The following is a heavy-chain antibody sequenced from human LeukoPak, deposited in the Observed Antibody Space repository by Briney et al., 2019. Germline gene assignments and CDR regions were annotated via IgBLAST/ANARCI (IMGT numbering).Heavy chain of an antibody. CDR2: ISYDGSNK. J-gene: IGHJ4*02. CDR3: AKDRGAAAADY. D-gene: IGHD6-13*01. CDR1: GFTFSSYG. V-gene: IGHV3-30*18. Sequence: GRSLRLSCAASGFTFSSYGMHWVRQAPGKGLEWVAVISYDGSNKYYADSVKGRFTISRDNSKNTLYLQMNSLRGEDTAVYYCAKDRGAAAADYWGQGTLVTVSS.